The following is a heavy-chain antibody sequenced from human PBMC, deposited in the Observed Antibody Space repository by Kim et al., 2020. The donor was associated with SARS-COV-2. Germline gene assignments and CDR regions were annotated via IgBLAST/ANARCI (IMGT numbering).Heavy chain of an antibody. CDR3: AKDPSDYGGYYYGMDV. V-gene: IGHV3-30*02. D-gene: IGHD4-17*01. Sequence: VKGRFTISRDNSKNTLYLQMNSLRAEETAVYYCAKDPSDYGGYYYGMDVWGQGTTVTVSS. J-gene: IGHJ6*02.